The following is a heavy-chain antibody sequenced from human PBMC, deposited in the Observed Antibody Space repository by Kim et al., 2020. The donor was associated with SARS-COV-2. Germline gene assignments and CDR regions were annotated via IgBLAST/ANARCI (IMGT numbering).Heavy chain of an antibody. Sequence: ASVKVSCKASGYTFTSYYIHWVRQAPGQGLEWMGIINPSGGSTSYAQKFQGRVTMTRDTSTSTVYMELSSLRSEDTAVYYCARGCAVVNDTPPYYYYYGMDVWGQGTTVTVSS. D-gene: IGHD2-15*01. CDR1: GYTFTSYY. CDR2: INPSGGST. J-gene: IGHJ6*02. CDR3: ARGCAVVNDTPPYYYYYGMDV. V-gene: IGHV1-46*01.